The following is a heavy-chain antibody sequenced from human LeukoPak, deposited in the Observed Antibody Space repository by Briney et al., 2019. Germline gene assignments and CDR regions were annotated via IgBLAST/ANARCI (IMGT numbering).Heavy chain of an antibody. CDR2: IQNGART. CDR1: AGSISSGGHY. V-gene: IGHV4-61*08. J-gene: IGHJ6*02. Sequence: PSQTLSLTCDVSAGSISSGGHYWSWIRQLPGKGLEWIGYIQNGARTNYNPSLESRVTISVDSSKDQFSLRLSSVTAADTAVYYCATDYSNFYGMDVWGQGTTVTVSS. D-gene: IGHD4-11*01. CDR3: ATDYSNFYGMDV.